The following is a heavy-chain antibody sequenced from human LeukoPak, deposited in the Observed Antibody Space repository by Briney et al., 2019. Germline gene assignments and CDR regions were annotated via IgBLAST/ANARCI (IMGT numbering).Heavy chain of an antibody. CDR2: ISAYNGNT. V-gene: IGHV1-18*01. CDR1: GYTITSYG. D-gene: IGHD3-10*01. Sequence: ASVKVSCKASGYTITSYGISGGRQAPGQRLEGMGWISAYNGNTNYAQKLQGRVTMTTDTSTSTAYMEQRSLRSDDTAAYYCSRLGLLGFGELFIGYWGQGTLVTVSS. CDR3: SRLGLLGFGELFIGY. J-gene: IGHJ4*02.